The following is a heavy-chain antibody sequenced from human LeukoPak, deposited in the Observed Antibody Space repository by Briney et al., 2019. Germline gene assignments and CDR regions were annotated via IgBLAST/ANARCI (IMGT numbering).Heavy chain of an antibody. CDR1: GYNFTGYW. CDR2: INSNDGST. D-gene: IGHD6-13*01. V-gene: IGHV1-46*01. CDR3: ARAPRHSSTMLDY. J-gene: IGHJ4*02. Sequence: ASVKVSCKASGYNFTGYWIQWARQAPGQGLEWVALINSNDGSTTNAPKFQGRVTVTRGTSTSTVYMDLRSLTSDDTAVYYCARAPRHSSTMLDYWGQGTLVTVAS.